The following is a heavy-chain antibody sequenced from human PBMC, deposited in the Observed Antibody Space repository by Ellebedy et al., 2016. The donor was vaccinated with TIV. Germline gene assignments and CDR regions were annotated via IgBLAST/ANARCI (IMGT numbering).Heavy chain of an antibody. V-gene: IGHV1-46*01. J-gene: IGHJ4*02. CDR3: ARGGDSSGYLFDY. CDR1: GYTFTSNY. D-gene: IGHD3-22*01. Sequence: AASVKVSCKASGYTFTSNYMHWVRQAPGQGLEWMGIINPSGGSTSYAQKFQGRVTVTRETATSTVYMELNSLRSEDTDVYHCARGGDSSGYLFDYWGQGTLVTVSS. CDR2: INPSGGST.